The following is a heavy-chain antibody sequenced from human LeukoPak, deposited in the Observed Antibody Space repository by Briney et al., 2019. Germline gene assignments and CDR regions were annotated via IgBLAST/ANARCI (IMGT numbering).Heavy chain of an antibody. CDR1: GFTFSSYA. V-gene: IGHV3-7*01. J-gene: IGHJ4*02. Sequence: PGGSLRLSCAASGFTFSSYAMSWVRQAPGKGLEWVANIKQDGSEKYYVDSVKGRFTISRDNAKNSLYLQMNSLRAEDTAVYYCATYITMVRGPKYYFDYWGQGILVTVSS. D-gene: IGHD3-10*01. CDR3: ATYITMVRGPKYYFDY. CDR2: IKQDGSEK.